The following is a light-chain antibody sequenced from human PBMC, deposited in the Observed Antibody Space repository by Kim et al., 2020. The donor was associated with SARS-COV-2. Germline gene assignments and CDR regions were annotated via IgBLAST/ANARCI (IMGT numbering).Light chain of an antibody. CDR1: QSVSSSY. V-gene: IGKV3-20*01. J-gene: IGKJ4*01. Sequence: EIVLTQSPGTLSLSPGERATLSCRASQSVSSSYLAWYQQKPGQAPRLLIYGASSRATGIPDRISGSGSGTDFTLTISRLEPEDFAVYYYQQYGSSPLTFGGGTKVEI. CDR2: GAS. CDR3: QQYGSSPLT.